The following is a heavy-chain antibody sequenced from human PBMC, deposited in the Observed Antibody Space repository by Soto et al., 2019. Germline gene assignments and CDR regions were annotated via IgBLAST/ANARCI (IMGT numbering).Heavy chain of an antibody. J-gene: IGHJ6*02. Sequence: GASVKGSCTASGGTFSSYAIRWVRHAPGQGLEWMGGIIPIFGTANCAQEFQGRVTITADESTSTAYMELSSLRSEDTAVYYRESTMVRGVIHPLDVWGQGTTVTVSS. CDR1: GGTFSSYA. V-gene: IGHV1-69*01. CDR3: ESTMVRGVIHPLDV. CDR2: IIPIFGTA. D-gene: IGHD3-10*01.